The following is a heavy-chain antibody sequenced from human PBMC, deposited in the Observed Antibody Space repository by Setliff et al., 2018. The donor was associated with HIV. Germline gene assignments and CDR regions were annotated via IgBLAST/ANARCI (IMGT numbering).Heavy chain of an antibody. CDR2: IYYSGST. CDR1: GDSINSGNYY. CDR3: ARITIFVPGDPYFYGMDV. D-gene: IGHD3-3*02. J-gene: IGHJ6*02. V-gene: IGHV4-31*03. Sequence: KPSETLSLTCTVPGDSINSGNYYWSWIRQHPGKGLEWIGYIYYSGSTYYSPSLKSRVIISRDTSENQFSLQLSSVTAADTAVYYCARITIFVPGDPYFYGMDVWGQGTTVTV.